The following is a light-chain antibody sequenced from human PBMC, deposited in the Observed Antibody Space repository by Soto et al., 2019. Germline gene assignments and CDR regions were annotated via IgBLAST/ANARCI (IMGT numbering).Light chain of an antibody. J-gene: IGKJ2*01. CDR2: LGS. V-gene: IGKV2-28*01. CDR1: QSLLHSNGYNY. Sequence: DIVMTQSPLSLPVTPGEPASISCRSSQSLLHSNGYNYLDWYLQKPGQSPQLLIYLGSNRASGVPDRFSGSGSGTDFTLKISRVEAEDVGVYYCMQALPTPLFGQGTKLEIK. CDR3: MQALPTPL.